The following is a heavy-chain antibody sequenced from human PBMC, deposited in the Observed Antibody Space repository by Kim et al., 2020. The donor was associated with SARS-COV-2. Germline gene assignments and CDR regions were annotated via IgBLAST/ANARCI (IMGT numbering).Heavy chain of an antibody. CDR1: GYTFTSYD. CDR2: MNPNSGNT. CDR3: ATIVVVPAARTSVYYYYGMDV. J-gene: IGHJ6*02. V-gene: IGHV1-8*01. Sequence: ASVKVSCKASGYTFTSYDINWVRQATGQGLEWMGWMNPNSGNTGYAQKFQGRVTMTRNTSISTAYMELSILRSEDTAVYYCATIVVVPAARTSVYYYYGMDVWGQGTTVTVSS. D-gene: IGHD2-2*01.